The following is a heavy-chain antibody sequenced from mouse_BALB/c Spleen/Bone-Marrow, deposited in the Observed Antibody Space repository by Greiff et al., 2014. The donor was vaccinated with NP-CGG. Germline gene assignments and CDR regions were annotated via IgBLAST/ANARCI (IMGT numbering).Heavy chain of an antibody. CDR3: ARRTTTVVATDY. CDR1: DYTFTSYW. J-gene: IGHJ2*01. CDR2: INPSNGRT. Sequence: QVQLQQSGAELVKPGASVKLSCKASDYTFTSYWMHWVKQRPGQGLEWIGEINPSNGRTNYNEKFKSKATLTVDKSSSTAYMQLSSLTSEDSAVYYCARRTTTVVATDYWGQGTTLTVSS. V-gene: IGHV1S81*02. D-gene: IGHD1-1*01.